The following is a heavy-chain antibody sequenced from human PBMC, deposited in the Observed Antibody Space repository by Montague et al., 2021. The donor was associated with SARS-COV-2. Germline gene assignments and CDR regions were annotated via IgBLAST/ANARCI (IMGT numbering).Heavy chain of an antibody. CDR2: INYSGKT. D-gene: IGHD5-12*01. CDR3: ARAEATIEYYPDS. J-gene: IGHJ4*02. V-gene: IGHV4-39*07. Sequence: SETLSLTCTVSGGSISSGTYYWGWVRQPPGKGLEWIGTINYSGKTYYNPSLRSRVTISVDTSKNQFSLRLSSVTAADTAVYYCARAEATIEYYPDSWGQGTLVTVSS. CDR1: GGSISSGTYY.